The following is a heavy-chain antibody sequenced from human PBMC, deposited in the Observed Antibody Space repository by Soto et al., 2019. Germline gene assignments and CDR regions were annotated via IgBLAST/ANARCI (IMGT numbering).Heavy chain of an antibody. J-gene: IGHJ4*02. Sequence: QVQLVESGGGVVQPGRSLRLSCVGSEFTFSRHGMHWVRQAPGKGLEWVAVITYDGSKKYYADSVKGRFTISRDNSQNTLDLQMNSLRPEDTAVYYCAKDRYYDSFAFDYWGPGSLVTVSS. CDR1: EFTFSRHG. CDR2: ITYDGSKK. V-gene: IGHV3-30*18. D-gene: IGHD3-22*01. CDR3: AKDRYYDSFAFDY.